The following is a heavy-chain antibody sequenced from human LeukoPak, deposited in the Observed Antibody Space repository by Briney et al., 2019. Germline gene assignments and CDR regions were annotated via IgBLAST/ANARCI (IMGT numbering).Heavy chain of an antibody. J-gene: IGHJ5*02. D-gene: IGHD5-24*01. CDR3: ARLNVEMATIRWCDP. CDR2: IYCSGSA. CDR1: GGSISSHY. Sequence: SETLSPTCTVSGGSISSHYWSWIRQPPGKGLEWIGYIYCSGSANYNPSLKSRVTISVDTSKNQFSLKLSSVTAADTAVYYCARLNVEMATIRWCDPWGQGTLVTVSS. V-gene: IGHV4-59*11.